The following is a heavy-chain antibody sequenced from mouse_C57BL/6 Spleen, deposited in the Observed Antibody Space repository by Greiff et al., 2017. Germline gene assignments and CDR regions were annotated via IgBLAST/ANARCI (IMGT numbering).Heavy chain of an antibody. J-gene: IGHJ4*01. CDR3: ARAPTGTRYAMDY. V-gene: IGHV5-12*01. CDR1: GFTFSDYY. Sequence: EVQLVESGGGLVQPGGSLKLSCAASGFTFSDYYMYWVRQTPEKRLEWVAYISNGGGSTYYPDTVKGRFTISRDNAKNTLYLQMSRLKSEDTAMYYCARAPTGTRYAMDYWGQGTSVTVSS. CDR2: ISNGGGST. D-gene: IGHD4-1*02.